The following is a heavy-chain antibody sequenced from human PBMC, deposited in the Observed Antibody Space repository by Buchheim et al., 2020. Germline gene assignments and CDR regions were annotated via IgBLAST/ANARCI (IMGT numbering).Heavy chain of an antibody. CDR2: ISHSGRS. Sequence: QVQLQQWGAGLLKPSETLSLTCAVSGWSFSGYYWSWIRQPPGKGLEWIGEISHSGRSNYNPSLKSRVTISVDTSKNHVSLKLTSVTAADTAVYSCARVYSNSFDYWGQGTL. CDR1: GWSFSGYY. D-gene: IGHD4-11*01. J-gene: IGHJ4*02. CDR3: ARVYSNSFDY. V-gene: IGHV4-34*01.